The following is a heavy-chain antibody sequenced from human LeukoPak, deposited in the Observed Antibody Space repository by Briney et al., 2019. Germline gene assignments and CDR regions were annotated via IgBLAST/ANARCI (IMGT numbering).Heavy chain of an antibody. CDR2: IDWDNDK. CDR3: ARGYYDTSAYIDY. Sequence: SGPALVKPTQTLTLTCTFSGFSLSTGGMCVSWIRQPPGKALEWLARIDWDNDKYYSTSLKTRLTISKDISKNQVVLTMTNMDPVDTATYYCARGYYDTSAYIDYWGQGTLVTVSS. J-gene: IGHJ4*02. V-gene: IGHV2-70*11. D-gene: IGHD3-22*01. CDR1: GFSLSTGGMC.